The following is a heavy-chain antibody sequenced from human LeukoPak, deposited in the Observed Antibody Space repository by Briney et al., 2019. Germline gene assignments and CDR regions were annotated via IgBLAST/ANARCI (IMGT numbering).Heavy chain of an antibody. J-gene: IGHJ4*02. CDR2: ITGDGNEK. CDR3: ARDWAHYDTSGSALDY. Sequence: PGGSLRLSCAASGFTLSSYWMSWVRQAPGKGLEWVANITGDGNEKHYVDSVEGRFTISRDNAKNSLYLQMNSLRAEDTAVYYCARDWAHYDTSGSALDYRGEGDLVTVSS. V-gene: IGHV3-7*01. CDR1: GFTLSSYW. D-gene: IGHD3-22*01.